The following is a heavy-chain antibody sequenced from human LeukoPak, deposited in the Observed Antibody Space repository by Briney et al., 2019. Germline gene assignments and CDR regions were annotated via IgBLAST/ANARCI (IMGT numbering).Heavy chain of an antibody. V-gene: IGHV3-23*01. CDR2: ISGSGGST. J-gene: IGHJ6*02. Sequence: GGSPRLSCAASGFTFSSYAISWVRQAPGKGLEWVSAISGSGGSTYYADSVKGRFTISRDISKDTLYLQMNSLRAEDTAVYYCAGARSDYFYGMDVWGQGTTVTVSS. CDR1: GFTFSSYA. D-gene: IGHD1-26*01. CDR3: AGARSDYFYGMDV.